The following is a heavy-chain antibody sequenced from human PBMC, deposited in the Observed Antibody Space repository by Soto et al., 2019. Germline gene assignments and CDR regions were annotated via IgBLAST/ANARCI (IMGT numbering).Heavy chain of an antibody. J-gene: IGHJ4*02. CDR2: IHYSGST. CDR1: GGSLSSGF. V-gene: IGHV4-59*01. D-gene: IGHD5-12*01. Sequence: PSETLSLTCSVSGGSLSSGFWGWFRQPPGKGLEWIGFIHYSGSTTYNPSLTSRLTISLDTSKNHFSLRLSSVTAADTALYYCTVGGGWLTDYWGQGTLVTVSS. CDR3: TVGGGWLTDY.